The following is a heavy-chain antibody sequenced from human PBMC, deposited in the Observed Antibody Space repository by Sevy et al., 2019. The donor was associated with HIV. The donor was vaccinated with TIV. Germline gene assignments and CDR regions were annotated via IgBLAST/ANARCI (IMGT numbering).Heavy chain of an antibody. D-gene: IGHD2-21*02. Sequence: GGSLRLSCTASGFTFGVYAMSWFRQAPGRGLEWVGFIRSETYGETTEYAASVKGRFTVSRDDSKSIVYLQMNSLKTEDTAVYYCTRRASRVYGDHLNLYWGQGTLVTVSS. CDR3: TRRASRVYGDHLNLY. V-gene: IGHV3-49*03. CDR2: IRSETYGETT. CDR1: GFTFGVYA. J-gene: IGHJ4*02.